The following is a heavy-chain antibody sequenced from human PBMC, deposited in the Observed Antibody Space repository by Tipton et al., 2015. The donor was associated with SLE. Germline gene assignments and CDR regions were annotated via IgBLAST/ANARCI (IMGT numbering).Heavy chain of an antibody. CDR1: GGSFSAYY. J-gene: IGHJ4*02. CDR2: INHSGST. CDR3: ARPGSPFWSGYPFDY. V-gene: IGHV4-34*01. Sequence: TLSLTCAVYGGSFSAYYWSWIRQPPGKGLEWIGEINHSGSTNYNPSLKSRVTISVDTSKNQFSLKLSSVTAADTALYYCARPGSPFWSGYPFDYCGQGTLVAVSS. D-gene: IGHD3-3*01.